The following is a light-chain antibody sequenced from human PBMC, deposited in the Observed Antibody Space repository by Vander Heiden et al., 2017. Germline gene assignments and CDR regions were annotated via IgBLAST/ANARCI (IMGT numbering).Light chain of an antibody. Sequence: QSALTQPASVSGSPGQSITISCTGTSSDVGGYNYVSWYQQHPGKAPKLMIYEVSNRPSGVSNRFSGSKSGNTASLTISGLQAEDEADYYCSSDTSSGLGVVFGGGTKLTVL. CDR1: SSDVGGYNY. CDR2: EVS. V-gene: IGLV2-14*01. CDR3: SSDTSSGLGVV. J-gene: IGLJ2*01.